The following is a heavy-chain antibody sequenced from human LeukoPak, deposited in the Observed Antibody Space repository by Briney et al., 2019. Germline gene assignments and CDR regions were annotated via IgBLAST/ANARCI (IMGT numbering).Heavy chain of an antibody. Sequence: GGSLRLSCAASGFTFSSYSMNWVRQAPGKGLEWVSSISSSSSYIYYADSVKGRFTISRDNAKNSLYLQMNRLRAEDTAVYYCARDDIVVVPAAREYYGMDVWGQGTTVTVSS. J-gene: IGHJ6*02. V-gene: IGHV3-21*01. D-gene: IGHD2-2*01. CDR2: ISSSSSYI. CDR1: GFTFSSYS. CDR3: ARDDIVVVPAAREYYGMDV.